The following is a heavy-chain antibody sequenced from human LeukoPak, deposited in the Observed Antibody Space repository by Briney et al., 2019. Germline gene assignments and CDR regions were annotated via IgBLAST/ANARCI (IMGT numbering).Heavy chain of an antibody. Sequence: GGSLRLSCAASGFTFSIYAMSWVRQAPGKGLEWVSGISGSGGNTYYADSVKGRFTISRDNAKNSLYLQMNSLRAEDTAIYYCAGEGSGWLPNFWGQGTLVTVSS. V-gene: IGHV3-23*01. D-gene: IGHD6-19*01. CDR1: GFTFSIYA. J-gene: IGHJ4*02. CDR2: ISGSGGNT. CDR3: AGEGSGWLPNF.